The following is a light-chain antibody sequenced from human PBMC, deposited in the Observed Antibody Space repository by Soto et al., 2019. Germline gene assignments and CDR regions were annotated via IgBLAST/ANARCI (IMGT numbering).Light chain of an antibody. J-gene: IGLJ1*01. CDR3: SSYTSSSTPYV. Sequence: QSVLAQPASVLGSPGQSIPISCSGTSSDVGGYNYVSWYQQHPGKAPKLMIYEVSNRPSGVSNRFSGSKAGNTASLTISGLQAEDEADYYCSSYTSSSTPYVFGTGTKVTVL. CDR2: EVS. CDR1: SSDVGGYNY. V-gene: IGLV2-14*01.